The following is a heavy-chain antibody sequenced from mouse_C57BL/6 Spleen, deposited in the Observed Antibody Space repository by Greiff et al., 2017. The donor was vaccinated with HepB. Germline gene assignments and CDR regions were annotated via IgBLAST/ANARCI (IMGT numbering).Heavy chain of an antibody. V-gene: IGHV1-74*01. D-gene: IGHD1-1*01. CDR3: AIDYGSSYVGYFDV. J-gene: IGHJ1*03. CDR2: IHPSDSDT. Sequence: VQLQQPGAELVKPGASVKVSCKASGYTFTSYWMHWVKQRPGQGLEWIGRIHPSDSDTNYNQKFKGKATLTVDKSSSTAYMQLSSLTSEDSAVYYCAIDYGSSYVGYFDVWGTGTTVTVSS. CDR1: GYTFTSYW.